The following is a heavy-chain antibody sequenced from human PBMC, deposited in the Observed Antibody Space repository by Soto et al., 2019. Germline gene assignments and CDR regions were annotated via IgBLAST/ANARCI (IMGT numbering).Heavy chain of an antibody. D-gene: IGHD5-18*01. CDR3: TTDWGQLWLPFDY. V-gene: IGHV3-15*01. CDR1: VFTFSNAW. CDR2: IKSKTDGGTT. J-gene: IGHJ4*02. Sequence: PGRSLRLSCSAPVFTFSNAWMSWVRQAPGKGLEWVGRIKSKTDGGTTDYAAPVKGRFTISRDDSKNTLYLQMNSLKTEDTAVYYCTTDWGQLWLPFDYWGQGTLVTVSS.